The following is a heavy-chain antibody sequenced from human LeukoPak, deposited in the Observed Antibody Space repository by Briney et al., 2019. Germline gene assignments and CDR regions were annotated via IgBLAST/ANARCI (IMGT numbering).Heavy chain of an antibody. V-gene: IGHV1-18*01. Sequence: ASVNVSCKATDSTFTRYVFSGVRQAPGQGVEGMGWIHAYNGSTNKAHKLHDRGAITPDTSTSTAYMELRSLRADDTAVCYCARVGELFTHYYYYGMDVSGQGTTVTASS. J-gene: IGHJ6*02. D-gene: IGHD3-10*01. CDR1: DSTFTRYV. CDR3: ARVGELFTHYYYYGMDV. CDR2: IHAYNGST.